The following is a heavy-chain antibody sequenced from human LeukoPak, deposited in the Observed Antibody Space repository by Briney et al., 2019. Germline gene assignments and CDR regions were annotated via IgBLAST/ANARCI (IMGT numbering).Heavy chain of an antibody. V-gene: IGHV3-9*01. Sequence: GGSLRLSCAASGFTVSSNYMSWVRQAPGKGLEWVSGICWNSGSIGYADSVKGRFTISRDNAKNSLYLQMNSLRAEDTALYYCAKDKGLRYFDWLFDYWGQGTLVTVSS. CDR2: ICWNSGSI. D-gene: IGHD3-9*01. CDR1: GFTVSSNY. J-gene: IGHJ4*02. CDR3: AKDKGLRYFDWLFDY.